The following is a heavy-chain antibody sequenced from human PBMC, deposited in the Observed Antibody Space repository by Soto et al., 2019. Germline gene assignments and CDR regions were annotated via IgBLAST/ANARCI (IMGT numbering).Heavy chain of an antibody. D-gene: IGHD5-12*01. V-gene: IGHV1-69*01. CDR3: ARSTGSGFRPGTHRFNWFDP. CDR1: GVTFSSFA. J-gene: IGHJ5*02. CDR2: IIPIFRTP. Sequence: QVQLVQSGAEVKQPGSSVKVSCQASGVTFSSFAISWVRQAPGQGLEWMGGIIPIFRTPNYAQNLQGRVTITADESTSSVYMELSRLRSGDTAVYYCARSTGSGFRPGTHRFNWFDPWGQGTLVTVSS.